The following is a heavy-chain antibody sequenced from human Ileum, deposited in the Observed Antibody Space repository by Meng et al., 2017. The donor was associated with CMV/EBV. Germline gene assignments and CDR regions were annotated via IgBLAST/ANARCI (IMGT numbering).Heavy chain of an antibody. CDR2: INAGNGNT. CDR1: GYTFASYA. J-gene: IGHJ4*02. V-gene: IGHV1-3*01. CDR3: ASATAGVVTITPFEY. Sequence: SGYTFASYAMHWLRQAPGQRPEWMGWINAGNGNTKYSQKFQGRVSITRDTSAATSYMELSSLRSEDTATYYCASATAGVVTITPFEYWGQGTLVTVSS. D-gene: IGHD2-21*02.